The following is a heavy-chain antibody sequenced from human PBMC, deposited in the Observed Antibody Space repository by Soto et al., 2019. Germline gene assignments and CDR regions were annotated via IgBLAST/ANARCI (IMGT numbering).Heavy chain of an antibody. V-gene: IGHV4-4*02. Sequence: QVQLQESGPGLVKPSGTLSLTCAVSSGSISSINWWSWVRQPPGKGLEWIGVIYHSGSTNYNPSLKGRVTISVDKSRNQFSLKLSFVTAADTAVYYCASPITMVRGVVITAGVLVDCGQGTLVTVSS. CDR1: SGSISSINW. J-gene: IGHJ4*02. CDR2: IYHSGST. D-gene: IGHD3-10*01. CDR3: ASPITMVRGVVITAGVLVD.